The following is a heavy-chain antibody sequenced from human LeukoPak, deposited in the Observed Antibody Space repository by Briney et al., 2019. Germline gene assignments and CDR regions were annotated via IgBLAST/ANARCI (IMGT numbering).Heavy chain of an antibody. D-gene: IGHD2-15*01. Sequence: SETLSLTCTVTGGSISGYHWNWIRQSPGKGLEWIANIYYTGNADYNPSLKSRVTISVDTSKNEISMILSSVTAADTAVYYCARKTYCSGGRCYGENWFDPWGQGTLVTVSS. CDR3: ARKTYCSGGRCYGENWFDP. CDR1: GGSISGYH. J-gene: IGHJ5*02. V-gene: IGHV4-59*08. CDR2: IYYTGNA.